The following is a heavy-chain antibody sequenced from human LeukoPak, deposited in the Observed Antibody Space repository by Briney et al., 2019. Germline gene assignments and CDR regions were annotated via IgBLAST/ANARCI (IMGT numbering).Heavy chain of an antibody. CDR2: ISYDGSNK. V-gene: IGHV3-30*18. D-gene: IGHD1-26*01. Sequence: GGSLRLSCAASGFTFSSYGMHWVRQAPGKGLEWVAVISYDGSNKYYADSVKGRFTISRDNSKNTLYLQMNSLRAEDTAVYYCAKVQWELGGRSAFDIWGQGTMVTVSS. J-gene: IGHJ3*02. CDR1: GFTFSSYG. CDR3: AKVQWELGGRSAFDI.